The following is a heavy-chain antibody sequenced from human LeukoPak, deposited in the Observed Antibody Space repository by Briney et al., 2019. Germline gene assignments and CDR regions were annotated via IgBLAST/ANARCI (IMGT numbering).Heavy chain of an antibody. CDR3: ARWGDCSSTSCYGSSRWFDP. J-gene: IGHJ5*02. CDR2: ISAYNGNT. D-gene: IGHD2-2*01. Sequence: ASVKVSCKASGYTFTSYGISRVRQAPGQGLEWMGWISAYNGNTNYAQKLQDRVTMTTDTSTSTAYMELRSLRSDDTAVYYCARWGDCSSTSCYGSSRWFDPWGQGTLVTVSS. CDR1: GYTFTSYG. V-gene: IGHV1-18*01.